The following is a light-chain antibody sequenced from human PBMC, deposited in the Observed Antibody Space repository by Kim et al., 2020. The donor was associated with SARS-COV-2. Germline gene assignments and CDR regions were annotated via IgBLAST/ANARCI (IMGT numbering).Light chain of an antibody. Sequence: EIVLTQSPGTLSLSPGERATLSCRASQSVRSSYLGWYQQKPGQAPRLLIFGAYNRASGIPDRFNGSGSGTEFTLTISRLEPEDFAVYYCQQFGISPLYTFGPGTKLEI. CDR2: GAY. V-gene: IGKV3-20*01. CDR3: QQFGISPLYT. CDR1: QSVRSSY. J-gene: IGKJ2*01.